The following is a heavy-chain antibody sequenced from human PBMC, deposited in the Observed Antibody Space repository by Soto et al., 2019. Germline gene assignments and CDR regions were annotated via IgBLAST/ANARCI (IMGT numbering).Heavy chain of an antibody. CDR1: GFTFSDYY. Sequence: QVQLVESGGGLVKPGGSLRLSCAASGFTFSDYYMSWIRQAPGKGLEWVSYISSSGSTIYYADSVKGRFTISRDNAKNSLYLQMNSLRAEDTAVYYCARVGQKRSLEYSGYDRHWYFDLWGRGTLVTVSS. CDR3: ARVGQKRSLEYSGYDRHWYFDL. V-gene: IGHV3-11*01. J-gene: IGHJ2*01. CDR2: ISSSGSTI. D-gene: IGHD5-12*01.